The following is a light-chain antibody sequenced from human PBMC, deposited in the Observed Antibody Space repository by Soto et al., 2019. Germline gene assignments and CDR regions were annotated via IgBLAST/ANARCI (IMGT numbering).Light chain of an antibody. V-gene: IGLV2-14*01. CDR2: EVS. Sequence: QSVLTQPASVSGSPGQSITISCTGTSSDVGGYNYVSWCQQHPGKAPKLMIYEVSNRPSGVSNRFSGSKSGNTASLTISGLQAEDEPDYYCSSYKSSSTLYVFGTGTKVTVL. CDR3: SSYKSSSTLYV. CDR1: SSDVGGYNY. J-gene: IGLJ1*01.